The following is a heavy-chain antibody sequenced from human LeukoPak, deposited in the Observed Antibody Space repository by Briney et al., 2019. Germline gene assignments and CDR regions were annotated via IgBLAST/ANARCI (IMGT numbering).Heavy chain of an antibody. Sequence: SETLSLTCTVSGGSISSSSYYWAWIRQPPGKGLEWIGTIYYSGSTYYNPSLKSRLTISVDTSKNQFSLKLSSVTAADTAVYYCAGMTSIHPDYWGQGTLVTVSS. D-gene: IGHD1-14*01. CDR2: IYYSGST. CDR1: GGSISSSSYY. J-gene: IGHJ4*02. V-gene: IGHV4-39*01. CDR3: AGMTSIHPDY.